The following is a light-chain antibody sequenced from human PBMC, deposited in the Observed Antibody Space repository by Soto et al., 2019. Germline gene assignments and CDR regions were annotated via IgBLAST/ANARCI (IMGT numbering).Light chain of an antibody. Sequence: DIVLTQSPGTLSLSPGERATLSCRASQSVSSNHLAWYQQKPGQAPRLLIYGGSSRATGIPVRFSGSGSETEFTLTISSLQSEDFAVYYCQQYFNWPPYTLGQGTKVDI. CDR2: GGS. V-gene: IGKV3-20*01. J-gene: IGKJ2*01. CDR3: QQYFNWPPYT. CDR1: QSVSSNH.